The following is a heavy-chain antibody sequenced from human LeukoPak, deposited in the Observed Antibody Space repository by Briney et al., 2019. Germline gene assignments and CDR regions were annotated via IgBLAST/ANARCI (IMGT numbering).Heavy chain of an antibody. CDR3: ARDEFGDFQGFDY. V-gene: IGHV4-59*01. CDR2: IHYRGTT. Sequence: GSLRLSCAASGFTFSSYWMSWVRQAPGKGLEWLGNIHYRGTTNYNPSLKSRVTLSLDSSKSQSALKVTSVTAADTAVYYCARDEFGDFQGFDYWGQGTRVTVSS. J-gene: IGHJ4*02. CDR1: GFTFSSYW. D-gene: IGHD4-17*01.